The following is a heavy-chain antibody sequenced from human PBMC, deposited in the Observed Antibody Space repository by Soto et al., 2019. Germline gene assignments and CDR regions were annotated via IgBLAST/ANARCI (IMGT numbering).Heavy chain of an antibody. J-gene: IGHJ3*02. V-gene: IGHV1-69*13. CDR2: IIPIFSTP. CDR3: ARDYYDSSGYYSNHAFDI. Sequence: ASVKVSCKASGGTFSSYAISWVRQAPGQGLEWMGGIIPIFSTPNYAQKFQGGVTITADESTSTAYMELSSLRSEDTAVYYCARDYYDSSGYYSNHAFDIWGQGTMVTVSS. CDR1: GGTFSSYA. D-gene: IGHD3-22*01.